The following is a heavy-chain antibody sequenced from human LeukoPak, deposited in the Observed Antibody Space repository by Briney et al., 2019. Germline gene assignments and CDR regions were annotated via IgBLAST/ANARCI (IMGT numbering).Heavy chain of an antibody. J-gene: IGHJ6*03. D-gene: IGHD3-10*01. CDR1: GGSVSGYY. CDR3: ARDRGGYYYMDV. Sequence: PSETLSLTCAVYGGSVSGYYWSWIRQPPGKGLEWIGEINHSGSTNYNPSLKSRVTISVDTSKNQFSLKLSSVTAADTAVYYCARDRGGYYYMDVWGKGTTVTVSS. CDR2: INHSGST. V-gene: IGHV4-34*01.